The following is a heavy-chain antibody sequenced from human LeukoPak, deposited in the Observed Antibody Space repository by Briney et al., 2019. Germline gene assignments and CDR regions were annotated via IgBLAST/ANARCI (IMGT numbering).Heavy chain of an antibody. Sequence: SETLSLTCTVSGGSFSSSDYYWAWIRQPPGKGLEWIGSIYYSGSTSYNPSLKSRVTISVDTSKNQFSLRLTSVTAADTAMYYCARARGPDDSSGYPYYYYYMDVWGKGTTVTVSS. CDR3: ARARGPDDSSGYPYYYYYMDV. J-gene: IGHJ6*03. CDR2: IYYSGST. V-gene: IGHV4-39*07. D-gene: IGHD3-22*01. CDR1: GGSFSSSDYY.